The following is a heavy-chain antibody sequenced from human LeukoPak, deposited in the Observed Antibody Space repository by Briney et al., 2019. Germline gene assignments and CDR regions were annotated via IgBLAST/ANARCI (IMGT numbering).Heavy chain of an antibody. CDR1: GFTFSSYW. CDR2: INQDGSEK. V-gene: IGHV3-7*05. D-gene: IGHD5-24*01. CDR3: ARGDGYNYHFDY. Sequence: GGSLRLSCAASGFTFSSYWMSWVRQAPRKGLEWVANINQDGSEKNCVDSVKGRFTISRDNAKNSLYLQMNSLRAEDTAVYYCARGDGYNYHFDYWGQGALVTVSS. J-gene: IGHJ4*02.